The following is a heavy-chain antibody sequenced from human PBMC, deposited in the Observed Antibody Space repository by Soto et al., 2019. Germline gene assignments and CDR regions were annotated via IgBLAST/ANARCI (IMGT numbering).Heavy chain of an antibody. Sequence: PSETLSLTCAVYGGSFSGYYWSWIRQPPGKGLEWIGEINHSGSTNYNPSLKSRVTISVDTSKNQFSLKLSSVTAADTAVYYCARGRSTYYDCWSGYYTGISWFDPWGQGTLVTVSS. CDR2: INHSGST. V-gene: IGHV4-34*01. CDR3: ARGRSTYYDCWSGYYTGISWFDP. CDR1: GGSFSGYY. D-gene: IGHD3-3*01. J-gene: IGHJ5*02.